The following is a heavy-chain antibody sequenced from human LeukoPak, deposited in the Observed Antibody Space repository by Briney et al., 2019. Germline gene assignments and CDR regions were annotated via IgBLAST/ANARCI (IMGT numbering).Heavy chain of an antibody. CDR2: IYYSGST. J-gene: IGHJ4*02. CDR3: ARYGATHATYFDS. CDR1: GCSINTYF. V-gene: IGHV4-59*01. Sequence: PSETLSLTCTVSGCSINTYFWSWIRQPPGKGLEWIGYIYYSGSTSYSPSLKSRVTISVDTSKNQFSLKQSSVTAADTAVYYCARYGATHATYFDSWGQGTLVTVSS. D-gene: IGHD1-26*01.